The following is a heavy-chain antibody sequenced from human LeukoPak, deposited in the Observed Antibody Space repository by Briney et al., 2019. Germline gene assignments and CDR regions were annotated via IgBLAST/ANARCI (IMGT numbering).Heavy chain of an antibody. J-gene: IGHJ4*02. CDR2: ISGSGGST. CDR1: GFTFSSYA. V-gene: IGHV3-23*01. D-gene: IGHD3-10*01. Sequence: GGSLRLSCAASGFTFSSYAMSWVRQAPGKGLEWVSAISGSGGSTYYADSVKGRFTISRDNSKNTLYLQMNSLRAEDTAVHYCAKEGGVLLWFGEFSDLDYWGQGTLVTVSS. CDR3: AKEGGVLLWFGEFSDLDY.